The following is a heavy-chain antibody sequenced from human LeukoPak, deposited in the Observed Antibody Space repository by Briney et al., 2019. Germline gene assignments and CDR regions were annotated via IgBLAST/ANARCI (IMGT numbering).Heavy chain of an antibody. CDR1: VFTFSDYY. D-gene: IGHD2-15*01. J-gene: IGHJ4*02. CDR2: ITSSSYT. Sequence: PGGSLRLSCAASVFTFSDYYMSWVRQAPGKGLEWVSYITSSSYTNYADSVKDRFTISRDNAKNSLYLQMNSLRAEDTAIYHCARLVVVAATPGYFDYWGQGTLVTVSS. V-gene: IGHV3-11*06. CDR3: ARLVVVAATPGYFDY.